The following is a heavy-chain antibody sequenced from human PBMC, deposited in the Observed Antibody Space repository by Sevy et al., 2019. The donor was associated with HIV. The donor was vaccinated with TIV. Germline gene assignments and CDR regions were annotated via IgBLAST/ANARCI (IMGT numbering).Heavy chain of an antibody. CDR3: ARTKLGTRGSGYYEDYFDY. J-gene: IGHJ4*02. CDR2: IYHSGST. Sequence: SETLSLTCAVSGGSISSGGYSWSWIRQPPGKGLEWIGYIYHSGSTYYNPSLKSRVTISVDRSKNPFSLKLSSVTAAVTAVYYCARTKLGTRGSGYYEDYFDYWGQGTLVTVSS. CDR1: GGSISSGGYS. V-gene: IGHV4-30-2*01. D-gene: IGHD3-3*01.